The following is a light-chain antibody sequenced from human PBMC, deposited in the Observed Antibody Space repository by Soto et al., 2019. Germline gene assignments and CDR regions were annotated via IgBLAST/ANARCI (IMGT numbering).Light chain of an antibody. CDR3: GSHTTGSTYV. J-gene: IGLJ1*01. CDR2: EVS. V-gene: IGLV2-14*01. CDR1: SSDVGGHDY. Sequence: QSALTQPASVSGSPGQSITISCTGTSSDVGGHDYVSWYQQHPGKAPKVIINEVSNRPSGVSDRFSGSKSGNMASLTISGLQAEDEADYYCGSHTTGSTYVFGTGTKLTVL.